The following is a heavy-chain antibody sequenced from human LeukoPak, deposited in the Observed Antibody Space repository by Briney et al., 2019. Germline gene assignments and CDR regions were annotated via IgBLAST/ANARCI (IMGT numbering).Heavy chain of an antibody. Sequence: GGSLRLSCAASGFSISSYWMHWVRQVPGKGLVWVSRISPDGSTTGYADSVKGRFTISRDNAKNTLYLQMNSLRAEDTAVYYCARALSYGGNINWFDPWGQGTLVTVSS. CDR3: ARALSYGGNINWFDP. CDR1: GFSISSYW. V-gene: IGHV3-74*01. CDR2: ISPDGSTT. J-gene: IGHJ5*02. D-gene: IGHD4-23*01.